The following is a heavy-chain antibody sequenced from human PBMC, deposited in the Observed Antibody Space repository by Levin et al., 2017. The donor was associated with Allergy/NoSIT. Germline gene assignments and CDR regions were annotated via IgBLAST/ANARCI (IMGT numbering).Heavy chain of an antibody. J-gene: IGHJ1*01. D-gene: IGHD3-9*01. CDR3: ARDSRYDILTGYFNDPFFQH. CDR2: ITYDGSNR. Sequence: RGESLKISCAASGFTFRSYGMHWVRQAPGKGLEWVALITYDGSNRYHADSVEGRFTISRDNSKNTLYLQMNSLRAEDTAVYYCARDSRYDILTGYFNDPFFQHWGQGTLVTVSS. CDR1: GFTFRSYG. V-gene: IGHV3-33*01.